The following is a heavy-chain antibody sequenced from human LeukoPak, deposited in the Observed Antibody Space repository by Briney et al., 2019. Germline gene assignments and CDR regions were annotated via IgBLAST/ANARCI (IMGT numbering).Heavy chain of an antibody. D-gene: IGHD4-17*01. Sequence: ASVKVSCKASGYTFTSYAMHWVRQAPGQRLEWMGWINAGNGNTKYSQKFQGRVTITRDTSASTAYMELSSLRSEDTAVYYCARAGVGDHYFDYWGQGTLVTVSS. CDR1: GYTFTSYA. CDR3: ARAGVGDHYFDY. J-gene: IGHJ4*02. V-gene: IGHV1-3*01. CDR2: INAGNGNT.